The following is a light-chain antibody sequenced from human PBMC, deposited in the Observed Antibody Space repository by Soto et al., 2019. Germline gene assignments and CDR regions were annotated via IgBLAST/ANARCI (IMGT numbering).Light chain of an antibody. CDR2: AAS. J-gene: IGKJ1*01. V-gene: IGKV1-6*01. CDR3: LQDDNYPRT. CDR1: QDIRNE. Sequence: AIQMTQSPSSLSASVGDTVTITCRARQDIRNELGWYQQNPGKAPQLLIYAASSLQSGVPSRFRGTGSGTDFTLAISSLQPEDFATYYCLQDDNYPRTFGQGTKVEIK.